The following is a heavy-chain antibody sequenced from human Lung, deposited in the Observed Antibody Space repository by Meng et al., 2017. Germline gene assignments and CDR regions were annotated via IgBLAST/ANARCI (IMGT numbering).Heavy chain of an antibody. CDR3: ARAHVNREWILGGYFDF. CDR2: MYYTGSA. J-gene: IGHJ4*02. D-gene: IGHD3-16*01. V-gene: IGHV4-31*03. Sequence: QVQLQESGPGLVKPSQTLSLTCTVSGDSFSSGDFCWSWIRQHPGKGLEWIGNMYYTGSAYYNPSLIRRVTMSVDTSTNQLSLRLSSVTAADTAVYYCARAHVNREWILGGYFDFWGQGTLVTVSS. CDR1: GDSFSSGDFC.